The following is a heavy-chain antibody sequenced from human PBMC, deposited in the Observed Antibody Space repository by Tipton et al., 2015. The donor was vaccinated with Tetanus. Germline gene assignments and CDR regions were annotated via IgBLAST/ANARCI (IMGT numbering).Heavy chain of an antibody. V-gene: IGHV1-2*02. J-gene: IGHJ6*02. CDR1: GYTFTNYY. D-gene: IGHD3-22*01. CDR3: ARDRGDYIYYGMDV. CDR2: IDPNRGGT. Sequence: VQLVQSGAEMKKPGASVKVSCTASGYTFTNYYIYWVRQAPGQGLEWMGWIDPNRGGTVYAQKFQGRVTMTRDTSISTAYMELRSLRSDDTAVYYCARDRGDYIYYGMDVWGPGTTVTVS.